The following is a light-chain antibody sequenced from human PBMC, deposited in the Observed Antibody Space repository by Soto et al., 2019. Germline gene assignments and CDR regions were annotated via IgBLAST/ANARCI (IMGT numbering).Light chain of an antibody. CDR2: DVS. CDR3: SSYTSASTPLV. CDR1: GSDVGGYNY. Sequence: QSVLTQPASVSGSPGQSITISCTGTGSDVGGYNYVSWYQQHPGKAPKVMIYDVSNRPSGVSNRFSGSKSGNTASLTISGLQDEEEADYYCSSYTSASTPLVFGGGTKLTVL. J-gene: IGLJ2*01. V-gene: IGLV2-14*01.